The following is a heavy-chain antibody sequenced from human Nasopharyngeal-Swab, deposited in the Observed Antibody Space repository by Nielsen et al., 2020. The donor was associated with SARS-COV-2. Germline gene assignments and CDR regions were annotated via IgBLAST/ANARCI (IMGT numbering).Heavy chain of an antibody. J-gene: IGHJ4*02. CDR3: ARGHNPYCGGDCYSLSPDY. Sequence: GESLKISCAASGFTFSSYGMHWVSQAPAKGLERDPVTSPDGSNKYYADSVKGRFTISRDNSKNTLNLQMNSLRTEDTAVYYCARGHNPYCGGDCYSLSPDYWGQGTLVTVSS. V-gene: IGHV3-30*03. CDR1: GFTFSSYG. D-gene: IGHD2-21*02. CDR2: TSPDGSNK.